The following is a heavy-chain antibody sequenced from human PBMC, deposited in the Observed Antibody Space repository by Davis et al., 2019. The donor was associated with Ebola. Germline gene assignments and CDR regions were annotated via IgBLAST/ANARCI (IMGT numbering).Heavy chain of an antibody. V-gene: IGHV3-53*01. CDR3: AGIGVRGVIPY. CDR2: IYSGGST. D-gene: IGHD3-10*01. Sequence: GGSLRLSCAASGFTVSSNYMNWVRQAPGKGLEWVSGIYSGGSTYCADSVKGRFTISRDNSKNTLYLQMNSLRAEDTAVYYCAGIGVRGVIPYWGQGTLVTVSS. J-gene: IGHJ4*02. CDR1: GFTVSSNY.